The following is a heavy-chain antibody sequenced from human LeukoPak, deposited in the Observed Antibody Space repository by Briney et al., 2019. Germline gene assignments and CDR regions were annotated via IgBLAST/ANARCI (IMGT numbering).Heavy chain of an antibody. CDR2: ISAYNGNT. D-gene: IGHD5-24*01. CDR1: GYTFTSYG. CDR3: ARDMGDGYNFLHFDY. J-gene: IGHJ4*02. Sequence: ASVKVSCKASGYTFTSYGISWVRQAPGQGLEWMGWISAYNGNTNYAQKLQGRVTMTTDTSTSTAYMELRSLRSDDTAVYYCARDMGDGYNFLHFDYWGQGTLVTVSS. V-gene: IGHV1-18*01.